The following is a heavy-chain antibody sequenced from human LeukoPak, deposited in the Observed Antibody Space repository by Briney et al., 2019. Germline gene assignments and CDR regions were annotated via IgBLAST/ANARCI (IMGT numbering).Heavy chain of an antibody. CDR1: GFTLSSYG. CDR2: IGYDGSNK. V-gene: IGHV3-30*02. CDR3: AKDSGTVPSD. D-gene: IGHD3-10*01. J-gene: IGHJ4*02. Sequence: GGSLRLSCAASGFTLSSYGMHWVRQAPGKRLEWVAFIGYDGSNKYYADSVKGRFTISRDNSKNTLYLQMNSLRAEDTAVYYCAKDSGTVPSDWGQGTLVTVSS.